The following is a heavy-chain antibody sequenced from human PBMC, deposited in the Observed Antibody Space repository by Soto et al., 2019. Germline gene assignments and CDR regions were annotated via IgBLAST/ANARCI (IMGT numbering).Heavy chain of an antibody. CDR2: IIPIFGTA. D-gene: IGHD3-10*01. Sequence: ASVKVSCKASGGTFSSYAISWVRQAPGQGLEWMGGIIPIFGTANYAQKFQGRVTITADESTSTAYMELSSLRSEDTAVYYCARVWVRGVRPLGAFDIWGQGTMVTVSS. CDR3: ARVWVRGVRPLGAFDI. J-gene: IGHJ3*02. V-gene: IGHV1-69*13. CDR1: GGTFSSYA.